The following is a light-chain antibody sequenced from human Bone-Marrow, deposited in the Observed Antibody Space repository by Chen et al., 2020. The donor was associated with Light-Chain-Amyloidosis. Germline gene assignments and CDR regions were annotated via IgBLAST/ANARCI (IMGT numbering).Light chain of an antibody. CDR1: VLAKKY. Sequence: SYELTQPSSVSVSPGQTARITCSGDVLAKKYARWFQQKPGQAPVLVIYKDSERPSGIPERFSGSSSGTTVTLTISGAQVEDEADYYCYSAADNIEVFGTGTKVTVL. CDR2: KDS. J-gene: IGLJ1*01. V-gene: IGLV3-27*01. CDR3: YSAADNIEV.